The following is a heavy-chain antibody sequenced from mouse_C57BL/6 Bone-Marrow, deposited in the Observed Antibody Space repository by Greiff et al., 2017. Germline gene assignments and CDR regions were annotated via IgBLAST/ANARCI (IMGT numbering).Heavy chain of an antibody. CDR3: ARHGSSLAWFAY. CDR1: GFTFSSYG. J-gene: IGHJ3*01. D-gene: IGHD1-1*01. V-gene: IGHV5-6*01. Sequence: EVKLMESGGDLVKPGGSLKLSCAASGFTFSSYGMSWVRQTPDKRLEWVATISSGGSYTYYPDSVKGRFTISRANAKNTLYRQMRSLKSEDTARYYCARHGSSLAWFAYWGQGTLVTVSA. CDR2: ISSGGSYT.